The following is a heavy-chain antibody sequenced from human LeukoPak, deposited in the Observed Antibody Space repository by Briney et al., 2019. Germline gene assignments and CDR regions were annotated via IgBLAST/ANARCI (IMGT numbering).Heavy chain of an antibody. V-gene: IGHV1-18*01. CDR2: ISAYNGNT. CDR1: GYTFTSYG. J-gene: IGHJ4*02. D-gene: IGHD3-22*01. Sequence: ASVKVSCKASGYTFTSYGISWVRQAPGQGLEWTGWISAYNGNTNYAQKLQGRVTMTTDTSTSTAYMELRSLRSDDTAVYYCARDFSKGVITTRGFDYWGQGTLVTVSS. CDR3: ARDFSKGVITTRGFDY.